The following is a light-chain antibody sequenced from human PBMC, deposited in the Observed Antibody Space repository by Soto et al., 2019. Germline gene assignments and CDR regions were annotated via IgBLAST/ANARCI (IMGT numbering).Light chain of an antibody. CDR2: VAS. CDR3: QQSFTTPLT. J-gene: IGKJ4*01. V-gene: IGKV1-39*01. CDR1: QNIGRF. Sequence: DIQMTQSPSSRSASVGDRVTITGRASQNIGRFLNWHQQKPGKAPNVLINVASTLRSGVPSRFSGSGSGTDFNLTINSLQPEDFATYFCQQSFTTPLTFGGGTKVDIK.